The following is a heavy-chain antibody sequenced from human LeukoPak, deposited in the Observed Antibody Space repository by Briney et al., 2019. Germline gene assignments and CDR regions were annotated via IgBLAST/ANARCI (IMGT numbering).Heavy chain of an antibody. J-gene: IGHJ2*01. CDR3: ARGWFGEVLGYFDL. CDR2: IKGDESAK. CDR1: GFTFSTYW. D-gene: IGHD3-10*01. Sequence: GGSLRLTCAASGFTFSTYWMAWVRPAPGKGMEWVAHIKGDESAKHQADSVKGRFTISRDNAQRSVYLQMSSLRSEDTAVYYCARGWFGEVLGYFDLWGRGTLVTVSS. V-gene: IGHV3-7*03.